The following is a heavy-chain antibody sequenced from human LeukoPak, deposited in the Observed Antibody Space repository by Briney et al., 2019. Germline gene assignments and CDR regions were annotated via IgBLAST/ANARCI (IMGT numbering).Heavy chain of an antibody. CDR2: IYYSGST. V-gene: IGHV4-39*01. Sequence: SETLSLTCTVSGGSISSSSYYWGWIRQPPGKGLEWIGSIYYSGSTYYNPSLKSRVTISVDTSKNQFSLKLSSVTAADTAVYYCARGPLGSGWYGGPDDYWGQGTLVTVSS. D-gene: IGHD6-19*01. CDR1: GGSISSSSYY. J-gene: IGHJ4*02. CDR3: ARGPLGSGWYGGPDDY.